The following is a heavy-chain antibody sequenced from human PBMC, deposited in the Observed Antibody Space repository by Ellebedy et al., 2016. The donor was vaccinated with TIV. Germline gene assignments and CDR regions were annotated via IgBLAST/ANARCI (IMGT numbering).Heavy chain of an antibody. V-gene: IGHV4-34*01. CDR3: ARLSHQIPD. CDR1: GDSFSNYY. Sequence: SETLSLTCTVYGDSFSNYYLSWIRQPPGKGLEWIGEIHPSGSTNYNPSLKSRVTMSVDTSKNQFSLKLSSVTAADTAVYYCARLSHQIPDWGQGILVTVSS. CDR2: IHPSGST. J-gene: IGHJ4*02.